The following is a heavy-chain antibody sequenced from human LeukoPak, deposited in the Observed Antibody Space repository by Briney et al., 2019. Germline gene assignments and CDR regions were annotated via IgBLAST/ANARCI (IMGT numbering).Heavy chain of an antibody. CDR1: GFTLSSYA. CDR2: ISTSGGTT. J-gene: IGHJ3*02. V-gene: IGHV3-23*01. CDR3: TTDHDAFDI. Sequence: GGSLRLSCAASGFTLSSYAMNWVRQAPGKGLDWVSVISTSGGTTYYADSVKGRFTISRDNSKNTLYLQMNSLKTEDTAVYYCTTDHDAFDIWGQGTMVTVSS.